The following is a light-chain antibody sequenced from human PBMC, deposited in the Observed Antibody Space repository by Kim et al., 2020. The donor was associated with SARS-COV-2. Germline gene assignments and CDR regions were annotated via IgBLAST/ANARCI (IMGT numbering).Light chain of an antibody. V-gene: IGLV3-1*01. Sequence: SVAPGQTANTTCSGDKLGDKYACWYQQKPGQSPVLVIYKDSKRPSGIPERFSGSNSGNTATLTISGTQAMDEADYYCQAWDSSTVVFGGGTQLTVL. J-gene: IGLJ2*01. CDR2: KDS. CDR1: KLGDKY. CDR3: QAWDSSTVV.